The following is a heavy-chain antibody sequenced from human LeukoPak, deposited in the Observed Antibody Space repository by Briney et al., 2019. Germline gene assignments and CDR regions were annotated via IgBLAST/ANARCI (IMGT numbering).Heavy chain of an antibody. CDR3: ARGGFDY. J-gene: IGHJ4*02. Sequence: SETLSLTCTVSGDSINSLDLWSWVRQPPGKGLEWIGEMYLSGTTHSNPSVKSRVTISIDKSKNQFFLNLSSVTAADTAIYYCARGGFDYWGQGTLVTVSS. V-gene: IGHV4-4*02. CDR1: GDSINSLDL. CDR2: MYLSGTT.